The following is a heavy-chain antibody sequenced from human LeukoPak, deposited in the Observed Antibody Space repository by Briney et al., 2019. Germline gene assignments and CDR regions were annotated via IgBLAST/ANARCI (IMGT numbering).Heavy chain of an antibody. V-gene: IGHV4-4*07. CDR2: IYTSGST. CDR1: GGSISSYY. CDR3: ARVKSYGLRGRTYDSSGYYYYFDY. J-gene: IGHJ4*02. D-gene: IGHD3-22*01. Sequence: PSETLSLTCTVSGGSISSYYWSWIRQPAGKGLEWIGRIYTSGSTNYNPSLKSRVTMSVDTSKNQFSLKLSSVTAADTAAYYCARVKSYGLRGRTYDSSGYYYYFDYWGQGTLVTVSS.